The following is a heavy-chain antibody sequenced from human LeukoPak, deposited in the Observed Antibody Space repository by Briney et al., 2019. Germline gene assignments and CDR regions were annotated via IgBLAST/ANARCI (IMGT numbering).Heavy chain of an antibody. Sequence: PSETLSLTCTVSGGAISSYYWSWIRRPPGKGLEWIGYIYYSGSTNYNPSLKSRVTISVDTSKNQFSLKLSPVTAADTAVYYCARLHDGYRYGADYWGQGTLVTAS. CDR1: GGAISSYY. CDR3: ARLHDGYRYGADY. V-gene: IGHV4-59*08. J-gene: IGHJ4*02. CDR2: IYYSGST. D-gene: IGHD5-18*01.